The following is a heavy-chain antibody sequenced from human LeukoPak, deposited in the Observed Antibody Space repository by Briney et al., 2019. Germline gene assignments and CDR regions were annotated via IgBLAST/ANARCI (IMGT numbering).Heavy chain of an antibody. J-gene: IGHJ4*02. CDR1: GGSISSGGYY. D-gene: IGHD3-10*01. Sequence: SQTLSLTCTVSGGSISSGGYYWSWIRQHPGKGLEWIGYIYYSGITYYNPSLKSRVTISVDTSKNQFSRKLSSVTAADTAVYYCAGYYGSGSHRWKYYFDNWGQGTLVTVSS. V-gene: IGHV4-31*03. CDR3: AGYYGSGSHRWKYYFDN. CDR2: IYYSGIT.